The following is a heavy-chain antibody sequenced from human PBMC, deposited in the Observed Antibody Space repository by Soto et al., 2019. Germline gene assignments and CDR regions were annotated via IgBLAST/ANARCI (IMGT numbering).Heavy chain of an antibody. Sequence: EVELVESGGGVVRPGGSLRLSCAASGFTFDDYAMSWVRQGPGKGLEWVASINWNAGSTTYADSVNGRFTISRDNAKNSLYLQINSLRADDTGLYYCARCSSTSCYVLASFDYWGQGTLVTVSS. CDR2: INWNAGST. V-gene: IGHV3-20*04. CDR1: GFTFDDYA. J-gene: IGHJ4*02. CDR3: ARCSSTSCYVLASFDY. D-gene: IGHD2-2*01.